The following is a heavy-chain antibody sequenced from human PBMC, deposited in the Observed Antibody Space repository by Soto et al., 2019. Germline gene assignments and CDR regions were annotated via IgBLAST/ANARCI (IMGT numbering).Heavy chain of an antibody. J-gene: IGHJ4*02. D-gene: IGHD3-22*01. CDR3: ARGVRYYYDSSGYPFDY. CDR2: IYYSGST. CDR1: GGSISSYY. Sequence: SETLSLTCTVSGGSISSYYWSWIRQPPGKGLEWIGYIYYSGSTNYNPSLKSRVTISVDTSKNQFSLKLSSVTAADTAVYYCARGVRYYYDSSGYPFDYWGQGTLVTVSS. V-gene: IGHV4-59*01.